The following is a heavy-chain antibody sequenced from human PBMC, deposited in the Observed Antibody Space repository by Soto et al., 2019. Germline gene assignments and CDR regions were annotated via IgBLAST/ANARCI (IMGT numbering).Heavy chain of an antibody. CDR2: IYNSERGST. V-gene: IGHV4-59*01. CDR3: ARGIEGWYQGRYYYGMDV. D-gene: IGHD6-19*01. Sequence: SETLSLTCSVSGSSMTTYYWHWIRQAPGKGLEWIGFIYNSERGSTGYNPSLSSRVTFSIETSKNQFSLKLSSVTAADTAVYYFARGIEGWYQGRYYYGMDVWGQGTTVTVSS. J-gene: IGHJ6*02. CDR1: GSSMTTYY.